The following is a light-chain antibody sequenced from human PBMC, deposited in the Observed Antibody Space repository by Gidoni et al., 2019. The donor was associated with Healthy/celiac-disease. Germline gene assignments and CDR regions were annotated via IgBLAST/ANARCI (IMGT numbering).Light chain of an antibody. CDR1: QSISSY. CDR2: AAS. Sequence: DIQMTQSPSSLSASVGDRVTITCRASQSISSYLNWYQQKPGKAPKLLIYAASSSQSGVPSRFSGSGSGTDFTLTISSLQPEDFATYYCQQSYRSPRTFGGGTKVEIK. V-gene: IGKV1-39*01. CDR3: QQSYRSPRT. J-gene: IGKJ4*01.